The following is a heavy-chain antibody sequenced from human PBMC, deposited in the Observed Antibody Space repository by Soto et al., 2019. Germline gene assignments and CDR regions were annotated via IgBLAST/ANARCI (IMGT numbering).Heavy chain of an antibody. CDR3: ARGQEGVVATH. D-gene: IGHD5-12*01. V-gene: IGHV4-34*01. CDR2: IKDGGST. CDR1: GGSLSGYY. J-gene: IGHJ4*02. Sequence: QVQLQQWGAGLLKPSETLSLNCAVNGGSLSGYYWSWIRQPPGKGLEWIGEIKDGGSTNYSPSLKRRPTISSDTSNNQFSLRLNSVTAADTGVYYCARGQEGVVATHWDQGTLVTVSS.